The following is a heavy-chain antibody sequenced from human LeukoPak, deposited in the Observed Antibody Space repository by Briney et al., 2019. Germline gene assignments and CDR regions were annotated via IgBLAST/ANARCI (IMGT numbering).Heavy chain of an antibody. J-gene: IGHJ3*02. CDR3: AKDLIPYDSSGYHLVSNAFDI. D-gene: IGHD3-22*01. Sequence: GGSLRLSCAASGFTFSSYAMSWVRQAPGKGLEWVSAISGSGGSTYYADSVKSRFTISRDNSKNTLYLQMNSLRAEDTAVYYCAKDLIPYDSSGYHLVSNAFDIWGQGTMVTVSS. CDR1: GFTFSSYA. V-gene: IGHV3-23*01. CDR2: ISGSGGST.